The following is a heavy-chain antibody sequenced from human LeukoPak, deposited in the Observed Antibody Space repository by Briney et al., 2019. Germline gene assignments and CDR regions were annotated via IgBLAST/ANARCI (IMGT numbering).Heavy chain of an antibody. J-gene: IGHJ4*02. CDR3: AKGEMATITVPFDY. V-gene: IGHV3-23*01. D-gene: IGHD5-24*01. CDR2: ISGSGGST. CDR1: GFTFSSYA. Sequence: GGSLRLSCAASGFTFSSYAMSWVRQAPGKGLKWVSAISGSGGSTYYADSVKGRFTISRDNSKNTLYLQMNSLRAEDTAVYYCAKGEMATITVPFDYWGQGTLVTVSS.